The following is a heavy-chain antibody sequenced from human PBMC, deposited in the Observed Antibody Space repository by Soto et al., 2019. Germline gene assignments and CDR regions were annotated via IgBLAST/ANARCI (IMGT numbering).Heavy chain of an antibody. Sequence: SVKVSCKASGGTFSSYAISWVRQAPGQGLEWMGGIIPIFGTANYAQKFQGRVTITADKSTSTAHMELSSLRSEDTAVYYCARDGEVRYSSSWYRWFDPWGQGTLVTVSS. CDR3: ARDGEVRYSSSWYRWFDP. V-gene: IGHV1-69*06. CDR2: IIPIFGTA. CDR1: GGTFSSYA. D-gene: IGHD6-13*01. J-gene: IGHJ5*02.